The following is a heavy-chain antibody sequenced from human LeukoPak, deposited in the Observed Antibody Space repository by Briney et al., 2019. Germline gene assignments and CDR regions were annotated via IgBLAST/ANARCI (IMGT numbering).Heavy chain of an antibody. CDR1: GFTFNSYE. CDR3: ARGGSYVHY. D-gene: IGHD1-26*01. Sequence: GGSLRLSCAASGFTFNSYEMNWVRQAPGKGLEWVSYINSGGSAIYYADSVKGRFTISRDNAKNSLCLQMNSLRADDTAVYYCARGGSYVHYWGQGTLVTVSS. CDR2: INSGGSAI. J-gene: IGHJ4*02. V-gene: IGHV3-48*03.